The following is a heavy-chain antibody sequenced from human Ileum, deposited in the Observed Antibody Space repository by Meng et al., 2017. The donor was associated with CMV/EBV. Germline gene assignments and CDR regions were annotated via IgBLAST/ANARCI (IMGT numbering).Heavy chain of an antibody. V-gene: IGHV4-4*07. CDR2: IDPSGSA. Sequence: QVQLQWSGPGLVKPSETLSLTCTVSADSLITYSGSWVRQSAGKRLEWIGRIDPSGSANYNPSLQGRITVSIDTSNNQFSLTLTSVTAADTAVYYCARECVGEGDWCHWDYWFDPWGQGTLVTVSS. CDR3: ARECVGEGDWCHWDYWFDP. J-gene: IGHJ5*02. CDR1: ADSLITYS. D-gene: IGHD2-21*01.